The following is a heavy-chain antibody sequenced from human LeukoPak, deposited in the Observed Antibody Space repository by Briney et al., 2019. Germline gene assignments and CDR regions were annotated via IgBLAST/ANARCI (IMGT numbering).Heavy chain of an antibody. D-gene: IGHD4-17*01. CDR1: GGSISSGGYY. CDR3: ARFSNDHGVKFDY. Sequence: SETLSLACTVSGGSISSGGYYWSWVRQHPEKGLEWIGYIYYSGTAYYNPSLKSRVTMSVDTSKNQFSLKLDSVTAADTAVYYCARFSNDHGVKFDYWGQGTLVTVSS. V-gene: IGHV4-31*03. J-gene: IGHJ4*02. CDR2: IYYSGTA.